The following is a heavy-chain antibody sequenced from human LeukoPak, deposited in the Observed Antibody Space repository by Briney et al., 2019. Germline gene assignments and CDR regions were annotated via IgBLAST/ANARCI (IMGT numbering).Heavy chain of an antibody. V-gene: IGHV4-39*01. J-gene: IGHJ4*02. CDR2: IYYSGST. CDR3: AVDTAMDPDY. D-gene: IGHD5-18*01. CDR1: GGSISSSSYY. Sequence: SETLSLTCTVSGGSISSSSYYWGWIRLPPGKGLEWIGSIYYSGSTYYNPSLKSRVTISVDTSKNQFSLKLSSVTAADTAVYYCAVDTAMDPDYWGQGTLVTVSS.